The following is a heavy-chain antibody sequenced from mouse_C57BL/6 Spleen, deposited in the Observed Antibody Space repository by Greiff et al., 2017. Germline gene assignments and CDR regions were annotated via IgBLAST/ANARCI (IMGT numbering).Heavy chain of an antibody. V-gene: IGHV1-81*01. CDR3: ARSLLRLGYFDV. D-gene: IGHD1-2*01. CDR2: IYPRSGTT. CDR1: GYTFTSYG. Sequence: VQLQQSGAELARPGASVKLSCKASGYTFTSYGISWVKQRTGQGLEWIGEIYPRSGTTYYNEKFKGKATLTAEQSSSTAYMELRSLTSEDSAVYFCARSLLRLGYFDVWGTGTTVTVSS. J-gene: IGHJ1*03.